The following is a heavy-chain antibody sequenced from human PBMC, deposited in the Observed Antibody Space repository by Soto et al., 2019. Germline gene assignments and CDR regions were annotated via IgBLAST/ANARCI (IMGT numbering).Heavy chain of an antibody. CDR3: ARDPLNPLYQLPGMANQPRIKNSYYYGMDV. Sequence: ASVKVSCKASGYTFTSYYMHWVRQAPGQGLEWMGIINPSGGSTSYAQKFQGRVTMTRDTSTSTVYMELSSLRSEDTAVYYCARDPLNPLYQLPGMANQPRIKNSYYYGMDVWGQVTTVTVS. V-gene: IGHV1-46*01. CDR2: INPSGGST. CDR1: GYTFTSYY. D-gene: IGHD2-2*01. J-gene: IGHJ6*02.